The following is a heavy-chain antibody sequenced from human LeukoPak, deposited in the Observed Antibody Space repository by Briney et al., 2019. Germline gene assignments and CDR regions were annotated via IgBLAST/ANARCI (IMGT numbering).Heavy chain of an antibody. CDR3: AIRRYYDSSGPGFDY. D-gene: IGHD3-22*01. CDR2: INHSGST. V-gene: IGHV4-34*01. J-gene: IGHJ4*02. Sequence: SETLSLTCAVYGGSFSGYYWSWIRQPPGKGLEWIGEINHSGSTNYNPSLKSRVTISVDTSKNQFSLKLSSVTAADTAVYYCAIRRYYDSSGPGFDYWGQGALVTVSS. CDR1: GGSFSGYY.